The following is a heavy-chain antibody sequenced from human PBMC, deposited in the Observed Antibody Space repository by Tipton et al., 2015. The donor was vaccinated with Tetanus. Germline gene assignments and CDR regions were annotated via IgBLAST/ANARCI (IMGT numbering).Heavy chain of an antibody. CDR1: GNTFSSST. CDR3: ATVGAGLRRREGPLDS. Sequence: QVQLVQSGPEVKKPGSSMRPSCKASGNTFSSSTLSWVRQAPGHGLEWMGMIVPLFGSAYYVQKFQDRVTITADKSASTAYLDLRSLKSDDTAVYYCATVGAGLRRREGPLDSWGQGTMVTVSS. J-gene: IGHJ3*02. CDR2: IVPLFGSA. D-gene: IGHD1-1*01. V-gene: IGHV1-69*06.